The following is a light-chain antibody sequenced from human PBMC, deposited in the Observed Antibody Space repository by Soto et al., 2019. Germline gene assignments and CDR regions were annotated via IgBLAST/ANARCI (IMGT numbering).Light chain of an antibody. V-gene: IGLV2-14*03. Sequence: QSALTQPASVSGSPGQSITISCTGTSSDVGGYNYVSWYQHHPGKAPKLIIYDVSNRPSGVSNRFSASKSDNTASLTISGPQAEDEADYYCSSYSTNSPVLLGGGTRVTVL. CDR3: SSYSTNSPVL. CDR2: DVS. J-gene: IGLJ2*01. CDR1: SSDVGGYNY.